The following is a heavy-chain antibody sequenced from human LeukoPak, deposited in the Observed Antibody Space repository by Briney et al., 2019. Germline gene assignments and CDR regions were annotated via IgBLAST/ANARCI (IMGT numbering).Heavy chain of an antibody. CDR2: ISYDGSNK. CDR1: GFTFRSYA. CDR3: AREFAGYSGYDYFDY. D-gene: IGHD5-12*01. V-gene: IGHV3-30*04. J-gene: IGHJ4*02. Sequence: SGGSLRLSCAASGFTFRSYAMHWVRQAPGKGLEWVAVISYDGSNKYYADSVKGRFTISRDNSKNTLYLQMNSLRAEDTAVYYCAREFAGYSGYDYFDYWGQGTLITVSS.